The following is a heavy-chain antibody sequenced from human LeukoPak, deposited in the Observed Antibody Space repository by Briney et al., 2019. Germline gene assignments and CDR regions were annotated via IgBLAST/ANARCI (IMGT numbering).Heavy chain of an antibody. CDR1: GFTFSSYA. D-gene: IGHD3-3*01. J-gene: IGHJ4*02. Sequence: GGSLRLSCAASGFTFSSYAMHWVRQAPGKGLEWVPVISYDGSNKYYADSVRGRFTVSRDNSKNTLYLQMNSLRAEDTAVYYCARSYYDFWSGYSRPGPPDYWGQGTLVTVSS. V-gene: IGHV3-30*01. CDR2: ISYDGSNK. CDR3: ARSYYDFWSGYSRPGPPDY.